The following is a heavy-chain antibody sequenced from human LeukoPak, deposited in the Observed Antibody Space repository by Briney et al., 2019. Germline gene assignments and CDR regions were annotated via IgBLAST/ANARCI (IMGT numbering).Heavy chain of an antibody. CDR1: GGSISSSSYY. V-gene: IGHV4-39*01. Sequence: PSETLSLTCTVSGGSISSSSYYWGWIRQPPGKGLEWIGSIYYSGSTYYNPSLKSRVTISVDTSKNQFSLKLSSVTAADTAVYYCARHGVTITGIRYYYYYMDVWGIGTTVTISS. D-gene: IGHD1-20*01. CDR3: ARHGVTITGIRYYYYYMDV. CDR2: IYYSGST. J-gene: IGHJ6*03.